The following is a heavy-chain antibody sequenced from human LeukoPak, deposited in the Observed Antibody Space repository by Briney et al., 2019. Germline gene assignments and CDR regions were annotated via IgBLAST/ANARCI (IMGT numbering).Heavy chain of an antibody. CDR2: ISWNGAGT. CDR3: ARDKWGPDY. D-gene: IGHD7-27*01. J-gene: IGHJ4*02. CDR1: GFIFEDYG. V-gene: IGHV3-20*04. Sequence: GGSLRLSCAATGFIFEDYGMVWIRQAPGKGLEWVSGISWNGAGTDFADSVKGRFTISRDDAKNSLYLQMNSLRAEDTALYYCARDKWGPDYWGQGTLVTVSS.